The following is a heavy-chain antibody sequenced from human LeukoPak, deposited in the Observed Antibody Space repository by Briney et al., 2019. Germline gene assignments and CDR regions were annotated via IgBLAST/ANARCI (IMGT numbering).Heavy chain of an antibody. CDR3: ARQEGGIVGPY. D-gene: IGHD1-26*01. Sequence: PSETLSLTCTVSGGSITSYYWSWIRQPPGKGLEWIGYIYYSGSTNYNPSLKSRVTMSVDTSKNQSSLKLSSVTAADTAVYYCARQEGGIVGPYWGQGTLVTVSS. CDR1: GGSITSYY. V-gene: IGHV4-59*08. CDR2: IYYSGST. J-gene: IGHJ4*02.